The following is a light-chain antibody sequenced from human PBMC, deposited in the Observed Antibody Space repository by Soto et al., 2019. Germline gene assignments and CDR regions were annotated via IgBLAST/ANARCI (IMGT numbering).Light chain of an antibody. Sequence: QSALTQPPSASGSPGQSVTISCTGTSSDVGGYNYVSWYQQHPDKAPKPMIYEVTKRPSGVPDRFSGSKSGNTASLTVSGLQSEDEADYYRASYAGSNTYVFGTGTKVTVL. CDR2: EVT. CDR1: SSDVGGYNY. CDR3: ASYAGSNTYV. J-gene: IGLJ1*01. V-gene: IGLV2-8*01.